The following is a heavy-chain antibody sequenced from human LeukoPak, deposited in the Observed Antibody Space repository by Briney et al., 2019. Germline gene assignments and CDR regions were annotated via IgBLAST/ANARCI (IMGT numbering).Heavy chain of an antibody. CDR2: VIPIFGTA. CDR3: ARDVVITKSFDY. D-gene: IGHD3-22*01. Sequence: SVKVSCKASGGTFSSYAISWVRQAPGQGLEWVGRVIPIFGTANYAQKFQGRVTITTDESTSTAYMELSSLRSEDTAVYYCARDVVITKSFDYWGQGTLVTVSS. J-gene: IGHJ4*02. CDR1: GGTFSSYA. V-gene: IGHV1-69*05.